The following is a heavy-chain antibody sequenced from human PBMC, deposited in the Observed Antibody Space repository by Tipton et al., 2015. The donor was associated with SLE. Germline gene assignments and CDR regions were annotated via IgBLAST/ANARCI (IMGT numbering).Heavy chain of an antibody. Sequence: LRLSCTVSGGSISSSSYYWGWIRQPPGKGLEWIGSIYYSGSTYYNPSLKSRVTISVDTSKNQFSLKLSSVTAADTAVYYCASLYYGLGVLDYWGQGTLVTVSS. D-gene: IGHD3-10*01. V-gene: IGHV4-39*07. CDR1: GGSISSSSYY. CDR3: ASLYYGLGVLDY. CDR2: IYYSGST. J-gene: IGHJ4*02.